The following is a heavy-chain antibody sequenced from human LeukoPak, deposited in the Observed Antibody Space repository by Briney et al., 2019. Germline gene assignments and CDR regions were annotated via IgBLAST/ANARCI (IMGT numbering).Heavy chain of an antibody. CDR1: GGSFGGYY. V-gene: IGHV4-34*01. CDR3: ARRRILWFGELLSWFDP. D-gene: IGHD3-10*01. J-gene: IGHJ5*02. Sequence: SETLSLTCAVYGGSFGGYYWSWIRQPPGKGLEWIGEINHSGSTNYNPSLKSRVTISVDTSKNQFSLKLSSVTAADTAVYYCARRRILWFGELLSWFDPWGQGTLVTVSS. CDR2: INHSGST.